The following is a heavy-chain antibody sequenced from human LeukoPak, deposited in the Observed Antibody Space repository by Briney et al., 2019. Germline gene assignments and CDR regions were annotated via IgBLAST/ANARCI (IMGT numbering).Heavy chain of an antibody. D-gene: IGHD6-6*01. CDR1: GGTFSSYA. CDR2: IIPIFGTA. V-gene: IGHV1-69*01. Sequence: SSVKVSCRASGGTFSSYAISWVRQAPGQGLEWMGGIIPIFGTANYAQKFQGRVTITADESTSTAYMELSSLRSEDTAVYYCARGSIAARPFDYWGQGTLVTVSS. CDR3: ARGSIAARPFDY. J-gene: IGHJ4*02.